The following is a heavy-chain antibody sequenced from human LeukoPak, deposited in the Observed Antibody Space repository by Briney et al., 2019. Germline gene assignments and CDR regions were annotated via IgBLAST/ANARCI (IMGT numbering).Heavy chain of an antibody. CDR3: AKSAGYSGGGVFDI. J-gene: IGHJ3*02. CDR1: GFTFDDYS. V-gene: IGHV3-9*03. D-gene: IGHD1-26*01. CDR2: ITGNSGVM. Sequence: GGFLRLSCAASGFTFDDYSMHWVRQTPGKGLEWVAGITGNSGVMGHADSVKDRFIISRDNAQNTLYLQMHSLRDEDMALYYCAKSAGYSGGGVFDIWGQGTRVTVSS.